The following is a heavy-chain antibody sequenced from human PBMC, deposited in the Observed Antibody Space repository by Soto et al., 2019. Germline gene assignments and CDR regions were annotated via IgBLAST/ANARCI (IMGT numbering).Heavy chain of an antibody. Sequence: SVKVSCKASGGTFSSYAISWVRQAPGQGLEWMGGIIPIFGTANYAQKFQGRVTITADECTSTAYMELSSLRSEDTAVYYCARATHYDFWSGYLHYYYYYGMDVWGQGTTVTSP. CDR3: ARATHYDFWSGYLHYYYYYGMDV. CDR1: GGTFSSYA. J-gene: IGHJ6*02. V-gene: IGHV1-69*13. CDR2: IIPIFGTA. D-gene: IGHD3-3*01.